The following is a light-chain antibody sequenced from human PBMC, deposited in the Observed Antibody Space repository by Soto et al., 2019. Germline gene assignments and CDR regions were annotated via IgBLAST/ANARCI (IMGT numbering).Light chain of an antibody. Sequence: EIVMTQSPATLSVSPGERATLSCRASQYIGSNLAWYQQKPGQAPRLLIYGASTRATGIPARFSGSGSGTEFTLTISSLQSEDFAVYYCQQYAGSPRTFGQGTKLEIK. CDR1: QYIGSN. CDR3: QQYAGSPRT. J-gene: IGKJ2*01. CDR2: GAS. V-gene: IGKV3-15*01.